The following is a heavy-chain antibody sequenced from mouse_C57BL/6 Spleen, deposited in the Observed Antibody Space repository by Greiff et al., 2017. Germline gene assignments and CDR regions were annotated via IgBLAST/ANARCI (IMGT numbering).Heavy chain of an antibody. V-gene: IGHV1-64*01. CDR3: ARGGGDDGREIYAMDY. CDR2: IHPNSGST. J-gene: IGHJ4*01. CDR1: GYTFTSYW. D-gene: IGHD1-1*01. Sequence: QVQLQQPGAELVKPGASVKLSCKASGYTFTSYWMHWVKQRPGQGLEWIGMIHPNSGSTNYNEKFKSKATLTVDKSSSTACMQLSSLTSEDSAVYYCARGGGDDGREIYAMDYWGQGTSVTVSS.